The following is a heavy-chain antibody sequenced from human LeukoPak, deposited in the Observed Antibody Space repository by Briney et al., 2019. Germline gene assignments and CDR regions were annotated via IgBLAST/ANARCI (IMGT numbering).Heavy chain of an antibody. CDR2: IYYNGNT. D-gene: IGHD6-19*01. Sequence: SSETLSLTCTVSGVSITRSSYYWGWIRQPPGKGLEWIGSIYYNGNTYYNLSLKSRVTISVDTSKNQFSLKLTSVTAADTAVYYCARQGFIALAGTRYFQHWGQGTLVTVSS. CDR3: ARQGFIALAGTRYFQH. J-gene: IGHJ1*01. V-gene: IGHV4-39*01. CDR1: GVSITRSSYY.